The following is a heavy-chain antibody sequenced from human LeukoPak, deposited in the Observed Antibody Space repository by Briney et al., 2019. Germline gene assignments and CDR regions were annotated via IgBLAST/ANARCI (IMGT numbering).Heavy chain of an antibody. Sequence: GRSLRLSCAASGFTFTAYLIHWVRQAPGKGLERVAVMSSGGNAMFYADSVKGRFTISRDNSKNTLYLQMNSLRAEDTAVYYCVRESEYYFDHSASFDYWGQGTLVTVSS. CDR2: MSSGGNAM. J-gene: IGHJ4*02. D-gene: IGHD3-22*01. CDR3: VRESEYYFDHSASFDY. V-gene: IGHV3-30-3*01. CDR1: GFTFTAYL.